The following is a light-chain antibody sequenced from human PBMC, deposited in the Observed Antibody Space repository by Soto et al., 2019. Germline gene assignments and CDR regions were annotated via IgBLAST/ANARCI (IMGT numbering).Light chain of an antibody. V-gene: IGKV2-28*01. J-gene: IGKJ2*03. CDR3: MQVLQSLYS. CDR2: LGS. CDR1: QSLLHSNGYSY. Sequence: EIVMTQSPLSLSVTPGEPASISCRSSQSLLHSNGYSYLDWYLQKPGQSPQLLIYLGSNLASGVPDRFSGSGSGTDFTLRISRVEAEDVGVYYCMQVLQSLYSFGQGTKLEIK.